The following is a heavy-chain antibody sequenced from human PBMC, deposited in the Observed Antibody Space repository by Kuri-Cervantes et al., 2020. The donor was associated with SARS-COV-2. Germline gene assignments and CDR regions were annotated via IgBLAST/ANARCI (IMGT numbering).Heavy chain of an antibody. CDR1: GGSFSGYY. CDR2: IYYSGST. D-gene: IGHD3-3*01. Sequence: SETLSLTCAVYGGSFSGYYWSWIRQHPGKGLEWIGYIYYSGSTYYNPSLKSRVTISVDTSKNQFSLKLSSVTAADTAVYYCARLVTIFGVVMQFDYWGQGTLVTVSS. J-gene: IGHJ4*02. V-gene: IGHV4-31*02. CDR3: ARLVTIFGVVMQFDY.